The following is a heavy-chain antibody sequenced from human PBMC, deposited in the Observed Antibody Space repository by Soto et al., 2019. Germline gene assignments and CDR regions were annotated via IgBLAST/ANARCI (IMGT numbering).Heavy chain of an antibody. CDR2: IGSGSNYI. Sequence: EVQLVESGGGLVKPGGSLRLSCAASGFTFSSYSMNWVRQAPGKGLEWVSSIGSGSNYIYYADSVKGRFTISRDNAKNSLYLQMNSLRAEDTALYYCARALTFGYSSSWYYFDYWGQGTLVTVSS. D-gene: IGHD6-13*01. CDR1: GFTFSSYS. CDR3: ARALTFGYSSSWYYFDY. J-gene: IGHJ4*02. V-gene: IGHV3-21*01.